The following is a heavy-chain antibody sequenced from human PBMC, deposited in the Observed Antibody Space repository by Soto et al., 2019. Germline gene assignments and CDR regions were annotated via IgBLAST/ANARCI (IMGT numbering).Heavy chain of an antibody. D-gene: IGHD6-13*01. CDR1: GGSISSSSYY. Sequence: SETLSLTCTVSGGSISSSSYYWGWIRQPPGKGLEWIGSIYYSGSTYYNPSLKSRVTISVDTSKNQFSLKLSSVTAADTAVYYCARDESGTAAAATWFDPWGQGTLVTVSS. V-gene: IGHV4-39*07. CDR3: ARDESGTAAAATWFDP. CDR2: IYYSGST. J-gene: IGHJ5*02.